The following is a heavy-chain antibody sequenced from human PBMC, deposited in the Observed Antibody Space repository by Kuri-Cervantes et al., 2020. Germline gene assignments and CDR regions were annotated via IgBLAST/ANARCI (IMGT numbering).Heavy chain of an antibody. CDR3: ARARIQLRASDY. CDR1: GYTFTSYY. CDR2: INPSGGST. V-gene: IGHV1-46*01. Sequence: ASVKVSCKASGYTFTSYYMHWVRQAPGQGLEWMGIINPSGGSTSYAQEFQGRVTMTRDTSTSTVYMELSSLRSEYTAVYYCARARIQLRASDYWGQGTLVTVSS. J-gene: IGHJ4*02. D-gene: IGHD5-18*01.